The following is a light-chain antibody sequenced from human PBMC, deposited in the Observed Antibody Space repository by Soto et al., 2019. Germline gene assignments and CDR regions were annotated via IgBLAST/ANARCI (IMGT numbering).Light chain of an antibody. J-gene: IGKJ1*01. Sequence: EIVMTQSPATVPVSPGERVTLSCRASQSVSIDLAWYQQKPGQAPRLLIYGASTRATDIPPSFTGSGSGTEFTLTISSLQSEDIAVYYCQQYNKWPQTFGQRTKVDNK. CDR3: QQYNKWPQT. CDR2: GAS. CDR1: QSVSID. V-gene: IGKV3-15*01.